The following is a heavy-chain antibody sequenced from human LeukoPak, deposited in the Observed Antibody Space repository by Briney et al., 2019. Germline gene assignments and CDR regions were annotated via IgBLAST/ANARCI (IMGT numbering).Heavy chain of an antibody. CDR3: ARAAYSSSDFDY. Sequence: GASVKVSCKASGYTFTSYGISWVRQAPGQGLEWMGGIIPIFGTANYAQKFQGRVTITADESTSTAYMELGSLRSEDTAVYYCARAAYSSSDFDYWGQGTLVTVSS. J-gene: IGHJ4*02. D-gene: IGHD6-6*01. CDR2: IIPIFGTA. V-gene: IGHV1-69*13. CDR1: GYTFTSYG.